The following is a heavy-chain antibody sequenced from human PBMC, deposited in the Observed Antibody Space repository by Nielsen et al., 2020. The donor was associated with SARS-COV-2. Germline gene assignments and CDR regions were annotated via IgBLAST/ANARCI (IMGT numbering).Heavy chain of an antibody. CDR3: ARDLGDY. CDR1: GFTFSSYG. J-gene: IGHJ4*02. CDR2: ISYDGSNK. Sequence: GESLKISCAASGFTFSSYGMHWVRQAPGKGLEWVAVISYDGSNKYYADSVKGRFTISRDNSKNTLYLQMNSLRAEDTAVYYCARDLGDYWGQGTLVTVSS. V-gene: IGHV3-30*03.